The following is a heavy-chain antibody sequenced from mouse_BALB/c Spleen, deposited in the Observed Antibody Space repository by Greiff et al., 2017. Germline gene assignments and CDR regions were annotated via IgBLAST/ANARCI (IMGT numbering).Heavy chain of an antibody. CDR3: ASGSSGYAMDY. CDR2: ISSGSSTI. D-gene: IGHD1-1*01. CDR1: GFTFSSFG. Sequence: EVQVVESGGGLVQPGGSRKLSCAASGFTFSSFGMHWVRQAPEKGLEWVAYISSGSSTIYYADTVKGRFTISRDNPKNTLFLQLTSLRSEDTAMYYCASGSSGYAMDYWGQGTSVTVSS. V-gene: IGHV5-17*02. J-gene: IGHJ4*01.